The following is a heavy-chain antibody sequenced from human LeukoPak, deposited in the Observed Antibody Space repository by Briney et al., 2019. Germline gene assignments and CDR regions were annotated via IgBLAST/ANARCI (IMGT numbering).Heavy chain of an antibody. D-gene: IGHD1-26*01. J-gene: IGHJ4*02. V-gene: IGHV1-46*01. Sequence: GASVKVSCKASGYTFTYYYMHWVRRAPGQGLEWMGIINPSGGSTSYAQKFQGRVTMTRDTSTSTVYMELSSLRSEDTAVYYCARKAGGSYRLDYWGQGTLVTVSS. CDR2: INPSGGST. CDR3: ARKAGGSYRLDY. CDR1: GYTFTYYY.